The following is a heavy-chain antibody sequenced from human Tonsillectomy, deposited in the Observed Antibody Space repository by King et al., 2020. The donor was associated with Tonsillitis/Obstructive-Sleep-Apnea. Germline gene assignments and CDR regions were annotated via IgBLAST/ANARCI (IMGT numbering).Heavy chain of an antibody. J-gene: IGHJ4*02. V-gene: IGHV7-4-1*02. Sequence: HVQLVESGSELKKPGASVKVSCKASGYTFTSSAMNWVRQAPGQGLEWMGWINTNXXNPTYXQGXTGRFVFSLDTSVSTAYLQISSLKAEDTAVYYCARXHXXGPAAXXYXXXYWXXXTLVX. D-gene: IGHD2-2*01. CDR1: GYTFTSSA. CDR3: ARXHXXGPAAXXYXXXY. CDR2: INTNXXNP.